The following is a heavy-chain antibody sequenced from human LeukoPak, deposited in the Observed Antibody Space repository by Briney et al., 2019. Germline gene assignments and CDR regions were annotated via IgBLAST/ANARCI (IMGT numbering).Heavy chain of an antibody. CDR2: INHSGST. D-gene: IGHD2-8*01. CDR1: GGSFSGYY. CDR3: ARTSIVQSSPSAAYYYYYMDV. V-gene: IGHV4-34*01. Sequence: NSSETLSLTCAVYGGSFSGYYWSWIRQPPGKGLEWIGEINHSGSTNYNPSLKSRVTISVDTSKNQFSLKLSSVTAADTAVYYCARTSIVQSSPSAAYYYYYMDVWGKGTTVTVSS. J-gene: IGHJ6*03.